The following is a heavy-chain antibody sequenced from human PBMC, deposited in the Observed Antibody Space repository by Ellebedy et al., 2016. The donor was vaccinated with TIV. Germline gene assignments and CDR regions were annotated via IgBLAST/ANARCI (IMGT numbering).Heavy chain of an antibody. CDR2: IYHSGNT. V-gene: IGHV4-59*01. D-gene: IGHD3-9*01. CDR3: AREDYDVLTGVSHGMGV. Sequence: PGGSLRLSCSVSGDSIGSYFWNWIRQPPGKGLEWIGYIYHSGNTNYNPSLKSRVAISVDTSKNQFSLKLSSVTAADTAVYYCAREDYDVLTGVSHGMGVWGQGTTVTVSS. CDR1: GDSIGSYF. J-gene: IGHJ6*02.